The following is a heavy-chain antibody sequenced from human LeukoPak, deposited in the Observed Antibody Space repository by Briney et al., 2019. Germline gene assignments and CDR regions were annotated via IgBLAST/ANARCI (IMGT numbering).Heavy chain of an antibody. J-gene: IGHJ4*02. CDR2: INPSGGST. CDR3: ARVSDSSGYYLYYFDY. D-gene: IGHD3-22*01. Sequence: ASVKVSCKASGYTFTSYYMHWVRQAPGQGLEWMGIINPSGGSTSYAQKFQGRVTMTRDVSTSTVYMELSSLRSEDTAVYYCARVSDSSGYYLYYFDYWGQGTLVTVSS. CDR1: GYTFTSYY. V-gene: IGHV1-46*01.